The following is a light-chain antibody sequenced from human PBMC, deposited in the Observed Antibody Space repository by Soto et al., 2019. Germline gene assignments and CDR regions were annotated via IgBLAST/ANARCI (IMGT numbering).Light chain of an antibody. CDR2: DAS. CDR1: RSVSRY. Sequence: EIVLTQSPATLSLSPGERATLSCRASRSVSRYLAWYQQKPGQAPRLLIYDASNRATGIPARFSGSGSGTDFTLTISSLEPEDFAVYDCQQRTNWPLTFGPGTKVDVK. J-gene: IGKJ3*01. CDR3: QQRTNWPLT. V-gene: IGKV3-11*01.